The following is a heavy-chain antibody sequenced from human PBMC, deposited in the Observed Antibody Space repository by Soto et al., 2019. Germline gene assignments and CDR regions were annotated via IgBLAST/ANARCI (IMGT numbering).Heavy chain of an antibody. Sequence: GGSLRLSCAASGFTFSSYWMHWVRQAPGKGLVWVSRISSDGSTTTYADSVKGRFTISRDNAKNTLFLQMNSLRDEDTAVYYCARPAVAASNWFDPWGQGTLVTVS. V-gene: IGHV3-74*01. D-gene: IGHD6-19*01. CDR2: ISSDGSTT. CDR3: ARPAVAASNWFDP. CDR1: GFTFSSYW. J-gene: IGHJ5*02.